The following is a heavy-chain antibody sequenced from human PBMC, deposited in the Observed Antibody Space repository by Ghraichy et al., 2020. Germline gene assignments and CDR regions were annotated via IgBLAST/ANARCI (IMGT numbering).Heavy chain of an antibody. CDR3: ARIIAAVDY. V-gene: IGHV3-21*01. D-gene: IGHD6-13*01. Sequence: LSLTCAASGFTFSSYSMNWVRQAPGKGLEWVSSISSSSSYIYYADSVKGRFTISRDNAKNSLYLQMNSLRAEDTAVYYCARIIAAVDYWGQGTLVTVSS. CDR2: ISSSSSYI. CDR1: GFTFSSYS. J-gene: IGHJ4*02.